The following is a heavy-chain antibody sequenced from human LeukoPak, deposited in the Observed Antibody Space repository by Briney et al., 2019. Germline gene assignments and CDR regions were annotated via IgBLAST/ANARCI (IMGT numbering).Heavy chain of an antibody. V-gene: IGHV3-7*04. CDR2: IKQDGSEK. CDR3: ARGYDTAF. J-gene: IGHJ4*02. CDR1: GFTFSNYW. D-gene: IGHD5-18*01. Sequence: GGSLRLSCAASGFTFSNYWMNWVRQAPGKGLEWVANIKQDGSEKYYVDSVKGRFTISRDNGKNSLYLQMNSLRAEGTAVYYCARGYDTAFWGQGTLVTVSS.